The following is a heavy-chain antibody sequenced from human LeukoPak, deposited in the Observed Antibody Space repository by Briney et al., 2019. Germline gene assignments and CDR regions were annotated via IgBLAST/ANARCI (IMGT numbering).Heavy chain of an antibody. V-gene: IGHV1-69*02. CDR1: GGTFTSYS. CDR3: ARSITVVAALDA. D-gene: IGHD2-15*01. CDR2: IIPILGIA. J-gene: IGHJ5*02. Sequence: SVKVSCKASGGTFTSYSISWVRQAPGQGLEWMGRIIPILGIANYAQKFQGRVTITADKSTSTAYMELSSLRSEDTAVFYCARSITVVAALDAWGQGTLVTVSS.